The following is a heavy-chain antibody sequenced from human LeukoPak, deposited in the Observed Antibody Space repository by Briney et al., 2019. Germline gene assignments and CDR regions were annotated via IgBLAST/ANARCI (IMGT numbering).Heavy chain of an antibody. J-gene: IGHJ4*02. V-gene: IGHV3-7*01. CDR3: ARGYCSGGSCSKYDY. CDR2: IKQDGSEK. Sequence: GGSLRLSCAASGFTFSSYWMSWVRQAPGKGLEWVANIKQDGSEKYYVDSVKGRLIISRDNAKNSLYLQMNSLRAEDTAVYYCARGYCSGGSCSKYDYWGQGTLVTVSS. D-gene: IGHD2-15*01. CDR1: GFTFSSYW.